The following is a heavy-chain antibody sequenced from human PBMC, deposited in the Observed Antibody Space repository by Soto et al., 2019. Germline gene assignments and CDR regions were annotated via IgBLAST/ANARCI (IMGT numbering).Heavy chain of an antibody. Sequence: GGSLRLSCAASGFTFINYAMHWVRQAPGKGLEWVALISGDGSNEYCADSVKGRFTISRDNSRNTLYLQMNRLRADDTAVYYCARHLSHLKSGWFDPWGQGTLVTVSS. D-gene: IGHD3-3*02. CDR2: ISGDGSNE. V-gene: IGHV3-30-3*01. CDR3: ARHLSHLKSGWFDP. CDR1: GFTFINYA. J-gene: IGHJ5*02.